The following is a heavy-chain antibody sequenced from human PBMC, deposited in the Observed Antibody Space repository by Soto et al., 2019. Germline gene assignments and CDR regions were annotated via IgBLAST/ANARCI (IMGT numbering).Heavy chain of an antibody. V-gene: IGHV3-33*01. CDR3: ARNPRPTYGDYADY. D-gene: IGHD4-17*01. J-gene: IGHJ4*02. CDR2: VWYDGSNK. Sequence: QVQLVESGGGVVQPGTSLRLSCAASGFSFSSYGMHWVRQPPGKGLEWVAVVWYDGSNKYYADSVKGRFTISRDNSKNTLYLQMNSLRAEDTAVYYCARNPRPTYGDYADYWGQGTLVTVSS. CDR1: GFSFSSYG.